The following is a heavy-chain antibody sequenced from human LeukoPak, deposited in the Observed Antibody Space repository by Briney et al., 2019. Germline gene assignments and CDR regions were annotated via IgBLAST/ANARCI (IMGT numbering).Heavy chain of an antibody. CDR1: GYTFTSYY. Sequence: ASVKVSCKASGYTFTSYYMHWVRQAPGQGLEWMGIINPSGGSTSYAQKFQGRVTMTRDTSTSTAYMDLSSLRSEATAVYYCATRTGYDFLDPWGQGTLVTVSS. V-gene: IGHV1-46*01. J-gene: IGHJ5*02. CDR3: ATRTGYDFLDP. CDR2: INPSGGST. D-gene: IGHD3-3*01.